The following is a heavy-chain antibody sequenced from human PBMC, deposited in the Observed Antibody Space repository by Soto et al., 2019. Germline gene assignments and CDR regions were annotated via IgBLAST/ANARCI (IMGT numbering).Heavy chain of an antibody. J-gene: IGHJ6*02. V-gene: IGHV5-51*01. Sequence: PGESLKISCKGSGYTFTNYWIGWVRQMPGKGLELMGIIYPGASDTNYNPSFQGQVTVSADKSITTPYLQWSSLKASDNAIYYCAASIFYYGMDVWGQGTTVTVSS. CDR1: GYTFTNYW. CDR3: AASIFYYGMDV. CDR2: IYPGASDT.